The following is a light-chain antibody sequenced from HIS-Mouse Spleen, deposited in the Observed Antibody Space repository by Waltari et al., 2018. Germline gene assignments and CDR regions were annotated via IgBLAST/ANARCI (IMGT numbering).Light chain of an antibody. Sequence: QSALTQPRSVSGSPGQSVPISCTGPSSDVGGYNYVPWYQQHPGKAPKLMIYDVSKRPSGVPDRFSGSKSGNTASLTISGLQAEDEADYYCCSYAGSYTLVFGGGTKLTVL. J-gene: IGLJ2*01. V-gene: IGLV2-11*01. CDR2: DVS. CDR3: CSYAGSYTLV. CDR1: SSDVGGYNY.